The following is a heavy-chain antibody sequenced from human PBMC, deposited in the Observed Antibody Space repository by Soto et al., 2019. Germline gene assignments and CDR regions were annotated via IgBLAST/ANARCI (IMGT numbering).Heavy chain of an antibody. Sequence: DVQLVESGGDLVQPGGSLRLSCAASGFTFGNYWMAWVRQAPGKGLEWVANIRGDGSREYYLDSVRGRFSVSRDSAQESLYLQMTGLRVEDTAVYYCARDVNYGDGTAYYDVFDIWGQGTVVTVSS. V-gene: IGHV3-7*05. J-gene: IGHJ3*02. D-gene: IGHD4-17*01. CDR2: IRGDGSRE. CDR3: ARDVNYGDGTAYYDVFDI. CDR1: GFTFGNYW.